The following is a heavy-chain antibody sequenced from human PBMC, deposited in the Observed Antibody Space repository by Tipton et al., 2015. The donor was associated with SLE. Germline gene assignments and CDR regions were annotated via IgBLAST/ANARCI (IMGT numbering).Heavy chain of an antibody. CDR1: GGSISSISDY. CDR3: ARGVAGYYFYCYMDV. Sequence: TLSLTCTVSGGSISSISDYWGWVRQPPGKGLEWIGSVYYSGTTYSNPSLKSRVSFSLDTSKNQFSLKLNSVTAADTAVYYCARGVAGYYFYCYMDVWGKGTTVTVSS. J-gene: IGHJ6*03. D-gene: IGHD6-19*01. V-gene: IGHV4-39*07. CDR2: VYYSGTT.